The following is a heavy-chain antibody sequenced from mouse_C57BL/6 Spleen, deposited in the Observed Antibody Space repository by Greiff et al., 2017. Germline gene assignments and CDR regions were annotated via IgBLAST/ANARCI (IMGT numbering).Heavy chain of an antibody. Sequence: DVKLQESGPGLVKPSQSLSLTCSVTGYSITSGYYWNWIRQFPGNKLEWMGYISYDGSNNYNPSLKNRISITRDTSKNQFFLKLNSVTTEDTATYYCASAFITTVVATDYYAMDYWGQGASVTVSS. D-gene: IGHD1-1*01. J-gene: IGHJ4*01. CDR2: ISYDGSN. CDR3: ASAFITTVVATDYYAMDY. CDR1: GYSITSGYY. V-gene: IGHV3-6*01.